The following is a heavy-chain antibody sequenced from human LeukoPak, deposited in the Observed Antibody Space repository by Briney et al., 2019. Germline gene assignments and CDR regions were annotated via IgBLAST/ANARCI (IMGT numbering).Heavy chain of an antibody. J-gene: IGHJ4*02. CDR1: GGSISSSRYY. CDR2: IYYSGST. Sequence: SETLSLSCTVSGGSISSSRYYWGWIRQPPGKGLEWIGSIYYSGSTYYNPSLKRRVTISVDTTKKQFSLMLSSGTAADTAVYYCARLLENDNWGQGTLVTVSS. D-gene: IGHD3-3*01. CDR3: ARLLENDN. V-gene: IGHV4-39*01.